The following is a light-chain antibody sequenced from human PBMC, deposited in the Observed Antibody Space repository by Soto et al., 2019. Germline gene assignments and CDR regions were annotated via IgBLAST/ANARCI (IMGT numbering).Light chain of an antibody. J-gene: IGKJ2*01. Sequence: DIQMTQSPSSLSASVGDRVTITCRASQSISSYLNWYQQKPGKAPKLRIYAASSLQSGVPSRFSGSGSGPDFTLTISSLQPEDFATYYCQQSYSTPTFGQGTKLEIK. V-gene: IGKV1-39*01. CDR2: AAS. CDR1: QSISSY. CDR3: QQSYSTPT.